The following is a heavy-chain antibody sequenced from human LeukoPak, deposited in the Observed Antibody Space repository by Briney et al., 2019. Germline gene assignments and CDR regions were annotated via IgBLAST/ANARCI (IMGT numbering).Heavy chain of an antibody. CDR3: ATGGPGFLEWLPLDN. J-gene: IGHJ4*02. V-gene: IGHV3-23*01. D-gene: IGHD3-3*01. Sequence: HAGGSLRLSCAASGFTFSTYAMAWVRQAPGKGLEWVSSLNDVGGDAYYADSVKGRFTISRENPMNTVFLQMNSLRAEDTAVYYCATGGPGFLEWLPLDNWGQGTLATVSS. CDR2: LNDVGGDA. CDR1: GFTFSTYA.